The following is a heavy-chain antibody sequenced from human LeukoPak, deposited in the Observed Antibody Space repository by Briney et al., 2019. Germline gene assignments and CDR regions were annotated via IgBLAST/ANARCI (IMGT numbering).Heavy chain of an antibody. CDR1: GYTFTGYY. V-gene: IGHV1-2*02. CDR3: ARVVVAAHYYYGMDV. CDR2: INLNSGGT. D-gene: IGHD2-15*01. Sequence: ASVKVSCKASGYTFTGYYMHWVRQAPGQGLEWMGWINLNSGGTNYAQKFQGRVTMTRDTSISTAYMELSRLRSDDTAVYYCARVVVAAHYYYGMDVWGQGTTVTVSS. J-gene: IGHJ6*02.